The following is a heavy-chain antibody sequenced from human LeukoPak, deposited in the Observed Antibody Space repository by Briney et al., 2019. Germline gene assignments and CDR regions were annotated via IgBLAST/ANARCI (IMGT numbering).Heavy chain of an antibody. V-gene: IGHV3-48*01. CDR3: VGGYSSSWYYFDY. CDR1: GFTFSSYT. CDR2: ISTSSNTI. D-gene: IGHD6-13*01. J-gene: IGHJ4*02. Sequence: PGGSLRLSCAASGFTFSSYTMNWVRQAPGKGLEWVSYISTSSNTIYYADSVKGRFTISRDNAKNSLYLQMNSLGAEDTAVYYCVGGYSSSWYYFDYWGQGTLVTVCS.